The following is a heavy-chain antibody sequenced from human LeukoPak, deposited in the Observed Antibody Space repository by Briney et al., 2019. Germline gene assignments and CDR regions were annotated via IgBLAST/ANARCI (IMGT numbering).Heavy chain of an antibody. Sequence: PSETLSLTCTVSGASISGTAYYWGWVRQPPRKGLEWIGNIYYSGSTYYNASPQSRVTISIDTSKNQFSLRLSSVTAADTAMYFCAKSGGYGLIDYWGQGTLVTVSS. CDR1: GASISGTAYY. CDR2: IYYSGST. J-gene: IGHJ4*02. V-gene: IGHV4-39*01. CDR3: AKSGGYGLIDY. D-gene: IGHD1-26*01.